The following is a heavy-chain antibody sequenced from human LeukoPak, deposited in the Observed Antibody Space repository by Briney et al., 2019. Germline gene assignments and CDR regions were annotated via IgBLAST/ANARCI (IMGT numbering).Heavy chain of an antibody. CDR2: IYYSGST. J-gene: IGHJ2*01. D-gene: IGHD6-13*01. Sequence: PSETLSLTCTVSGGSISSYYWSWIRQPPGEGLEWIGYIYYSGSTNYNPSLKSRVTISVDTSKNQFSLKLSSVTAADTAVYYCARQGYSSSYFDLWGRGTLVTVSS. V-gene: IGHV4-59*08. CDR1: GGSISSYY. CDR3: ARQGYSSSYFDL.